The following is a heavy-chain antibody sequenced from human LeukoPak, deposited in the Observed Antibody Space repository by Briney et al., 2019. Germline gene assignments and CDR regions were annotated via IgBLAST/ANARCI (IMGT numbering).Heavy chain of an antibody. D-gene: IGHD2-15*01. Sequence: ASVKVSCKASGYTFTGYYMHWVRQAPGQGLEWMGWINPNSGGTNYAQKFQSWVTMTRDTSISTAYMELSRLRSDDTAVYYCAREIYGCSGGSCYYDYWGQGTLVTVSS. CDR1: GYTFTGYY. CDR2: INPNSGGT. V-gene: IGHV1-2*04. J-gene: IGHJ4*02. CDR3: AREIYGCSGGSCYYDY.